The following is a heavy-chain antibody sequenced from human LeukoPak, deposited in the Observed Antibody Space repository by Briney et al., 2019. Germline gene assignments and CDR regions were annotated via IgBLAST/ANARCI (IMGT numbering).Heavy chain of an antibody. J-gene: IGHJ4*02. CDR2: IKQDGSEK. D-gene: IGHD3-10*01. Sequence: GGSLRLSCAASGFTFSSYWMSWVRQAPGKGLEWVANIKQDGSEKYYVDSVKGRFTISRDNAKNSLYLQMNSLRAEDTAVYYCARGSAYYYGSGSYDGPFDYWGQGTLVTVSS. CDR3: ARGSAYYYGSGSYDGPFDY. CDR1: GFTFSSYW. V-gene: IGHV3-7*01.